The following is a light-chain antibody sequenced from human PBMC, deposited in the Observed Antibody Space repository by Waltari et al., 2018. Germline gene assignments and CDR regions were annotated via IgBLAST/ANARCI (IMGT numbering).Light chain of an antibody. J-gene: IGKJ5*01. Sequence: VLTQSPGTLSLSPGERATLSCRASQSVSGNYLTWYQQKPGQSPRLLIYDTSTRATGIPDRFRGSGSGTDFTLTINRLEPEDFAVYFCQQYSASPHVTFGQGTRLEIK. V-gene: IGKV3-20*01. CDR2: DTS. CDR1: QSVSGNY. CDR3: QQYSASPHVT.